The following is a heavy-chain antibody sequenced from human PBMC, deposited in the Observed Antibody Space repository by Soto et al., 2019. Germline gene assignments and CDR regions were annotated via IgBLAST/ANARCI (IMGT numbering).Heavy chain of an antibody. D-gene: IGHD3-3*01. CDR1: GDSINSGAYY. CDR2: IYNNGGT. CDR3: ARGLTEWSNDY. Sequence: PSETLSLTCAVSGDSINSGAYYWTWIRQPPGKGLEWIGCIYNNGGTDYSPSLKSRVTIPMDTSKNQFSLRLTSVTAADTAVYYCARGLTEWSNDYWGQGALVTVSS. J-gene: IGHJ4*02. V-gene: IGHV4-31*11.